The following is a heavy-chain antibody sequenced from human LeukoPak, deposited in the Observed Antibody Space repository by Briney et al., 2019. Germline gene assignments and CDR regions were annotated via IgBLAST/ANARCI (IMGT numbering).Heavy chain of an antibody. J-gene: IGHJ5*02. Sequence: GGSLRLSCAASEFTFSDYYMSWIRQAPGKGLEWVSYISSSGSTIYYADSVKGRFTISRDNAKNSLYLQMNSLRAEDTAVYYCASTRNPQLYYDFWSGYYRAWGQGTLVTVSS. CDR2: ISSSGSTI. CDR3: ASTRNPQLYYDFWSGYYRA. V-gene: IGHV3-11*04. D-gene: IGHD3-3*01. CDR1: EFTFSDYY.